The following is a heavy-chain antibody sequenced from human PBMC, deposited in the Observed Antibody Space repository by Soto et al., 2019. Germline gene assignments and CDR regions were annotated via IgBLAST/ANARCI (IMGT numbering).Heavy chain of an antibody. Sequence: EVQLLESGGGLVQPGGSLRLSCAASGFTFSSYAMGWVRQAPGKGLEWVAAISGSGENTYHPDSVKGRFTLSRDNSKNTLVLQMNSLRAEDTAVYYCAKDLGLGGGSCYGDWGQGTLVTVSS. CDR3: AKDLGLGGGSCYGD. V-gene: IGHV3-23*01. CDR2: ISGSGENT. CDR1: GFTFSSYA. D-gene: IGHD2-15*01. J-gene: IGHJ4*02.